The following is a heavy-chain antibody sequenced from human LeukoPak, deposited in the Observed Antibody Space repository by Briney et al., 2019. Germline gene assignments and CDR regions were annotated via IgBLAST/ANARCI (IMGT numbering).Heavy chain of an antibody. J-gene: IGHJ6*03. V-gene: IGHV3-11*04. CDR3: AKGHYYGSGSYYLYYYMDV. CDR1: GFTFSDYY. D-gene: IGHD3-10*01. Sequence: PGGSLRLSCAASGFTFSDYYMSWIRQAPGKGLEWVSYISSSGSTIYYADSVKGRFTISRDNSKNTLYLQMNSLRAEDTAVYYCAKGHYYGSGSYYLYYYMDVWGKGTTVTISS. CDR2: ISSSGSTI.